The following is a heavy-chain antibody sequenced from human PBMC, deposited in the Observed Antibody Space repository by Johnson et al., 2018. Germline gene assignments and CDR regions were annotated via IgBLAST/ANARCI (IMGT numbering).Heavy chain of an antibody. D-gene: IGHD2-15*01. CDR2: ISYDGVSK. Sequence: QVQLVQSGGGVVQPGRSLRLSCAASGFTFSNYAMHWVRQAPGKGLEWVTIISYDGVSKHYADSVKGRFTISRDNSKNTLYLLMNSLTTEDTAVYSCASSGSCRGRNCFSKDPYYFYYMDVWGKGTTVTVSS. V-gene: IGHV3-30-3*01. J-gene: IGHJ6*03. CDR3: ASSGSCRGRNCFSKDPYYFYYMDV. CDR1: GFTFSNYA.